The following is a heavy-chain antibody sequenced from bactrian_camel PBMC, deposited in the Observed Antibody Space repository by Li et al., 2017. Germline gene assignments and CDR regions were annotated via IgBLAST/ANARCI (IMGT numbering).Heavy chain of an antibody. D-gene: IGHD3*01. J-gene: IGHJ4*01. CDR2: ITLETGNT. CDR1: AATGGPFY. CDR3: AAGWSFGVGTLLRRHVNY. V-gene: IGHV3S1*01. Sequence: HVQLVESGGGSVQAGESLRLSCAASAATGGPFYMAYFRQAPGKEREGVATITLETGNTDYADSVKGRFTISQDNAKNMVYLQVNSLKAEDTAMYYCAAGWSFGVGTLLRRHVNYWGQGTQVTVS.